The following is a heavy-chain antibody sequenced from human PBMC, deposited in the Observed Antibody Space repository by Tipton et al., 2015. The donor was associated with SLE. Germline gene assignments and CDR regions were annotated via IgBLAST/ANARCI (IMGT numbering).Heavy chain of an antibody. CDR3: ATVDYFDSGDAFDF. D-gene: IGHD3-22*01. V-gene: IGHV4-34*01. CDR1: GASFSDYY. J-gene: IGHJ3*01. CDR2: INHSGST. Sequence: TLSLTCAVDGASFSDYYWMWFRQSPGKGREWIGEINHSGSTNYNPSLKSRVTISVDKSKNQFSLKLHSVTAADSAVYYCATVDYFDSGDAFDFWGHGSMVTVSS.